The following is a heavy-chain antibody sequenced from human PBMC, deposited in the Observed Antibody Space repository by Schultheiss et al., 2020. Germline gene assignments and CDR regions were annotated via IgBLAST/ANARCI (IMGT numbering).Heavy chain of an antibody. J-gene: IGHJ3*02. Sequence: GESLKISCAASGFTFSNAWMSWVRQAPGKGLEWVAVISYDGSNKYYADSVKGRFTISRDNSKNTLYLQMSSLRAEDTGVYYCARDGGEGYCSGISCFSAFDIWGQGAMVTVSS. V-gene: IGHV3-30*03. CDR2: ISYDGSNK. CDR3: ARDGGEGYCSGISCFSAFDI. D-gene: IGHD2-2*01. CDR1: GFTFSNAW.